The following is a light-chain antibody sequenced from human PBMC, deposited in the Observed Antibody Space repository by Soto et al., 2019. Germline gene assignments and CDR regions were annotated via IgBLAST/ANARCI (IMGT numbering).Light chain of an antibody. CDR2: EGS. V-gene: IGLV2-23*01. CDR1: NSDVGRYNL. J-gene: IGLJ2*01. Sequence: QSVLTQPACVSGSPGQSITISCAGTNSDVGRYNLVSWYQQHPGKAPKLMIYEGSKRPSGISNRFSGSKSGNTASLTISGLQAEDEADYYCCSYAGSSTYVVFGGGTKLTV. CDR3: CSYAGSSTYVV.